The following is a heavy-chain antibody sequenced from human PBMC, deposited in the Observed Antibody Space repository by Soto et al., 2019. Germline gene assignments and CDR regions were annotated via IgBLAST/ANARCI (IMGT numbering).Heavy chain of an antibody. D-gene: IGHD3-16*01. CDR3: AAHLGGGYYYYMDV. Sequence: ASVKVSCKASGFTFTSSAMQWVRQARGQRLEWIGWIVVGSGNTNYAQKFQERVTITRDMSTSTAYMELSSLRSEDTAVYYCAAHLGGGYYYYMDVWGKGTTVTVSS. J-gene: IGHJ6*03. CDR2: IVVGSGNT. V-gene: IGHV1-58*02. CDR1: GFTFTSSA.